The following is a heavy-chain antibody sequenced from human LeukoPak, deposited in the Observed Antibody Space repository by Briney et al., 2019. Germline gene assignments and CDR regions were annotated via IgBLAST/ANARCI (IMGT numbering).Heavy chain of an antibody. D-gene: IGHD2-2*01. CDR3: ARGQYVGYCSSTSCSTFDY. Sequence: ASVKVSCKASGYTFTSYGISWLRQAPGQGLEWMGWISAYNGNTNYAQKLQGRVTMTTDTSTSTAYMELRSLRSDDTAVYYCARGQYVGYCSSTSCSTFDYWGQGTLVTVSS. J-gene: IGHJ4*02. V-gene: IGHV1-18*01. CDR1: GYTFTSYG. CDR2: ISAYNGNT.